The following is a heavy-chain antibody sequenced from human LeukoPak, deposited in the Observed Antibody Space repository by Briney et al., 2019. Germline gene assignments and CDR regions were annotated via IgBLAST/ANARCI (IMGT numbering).Heavy chain of an antibody. V-gene: IGHV5-51*01. D-gene: IGHD6-6*01. J-gene: IGHJ4*02. Sequence: GESLKISCKGSGYRFSTYWIGWVRQMPGKGLEWMGIIYPGDSETRYSPSFQGQVTISADKSISTAYVQWRDLKASDTAMYYCASGWGSSSQYFDYWGQGTLVTVSS. CDR2: IYPGDSET. CDR3: ASGWGSSSQYFDY. CDR1: GYRFSTYW.